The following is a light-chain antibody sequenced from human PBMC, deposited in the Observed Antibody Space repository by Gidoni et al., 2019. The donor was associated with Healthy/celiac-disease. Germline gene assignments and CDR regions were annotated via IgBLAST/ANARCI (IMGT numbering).Light chain of an antibody. Sequence: SVLTQPPSASGTPGQRVTISCSGSSSNIGSNTVNWYQQLPGTAPKLLIYSTNQRPSGVPDRFSGSKSGTSASLAISGLQSEDEADYYCAAWDDSLNGRWVFGGGTKLTVL. J-gene: IGLJ3*02. CDR2: STN. V-gene: IGLV1-44*01. CDR1: SSNIGSNT. CDR3: AAWDDSLNGRWV.